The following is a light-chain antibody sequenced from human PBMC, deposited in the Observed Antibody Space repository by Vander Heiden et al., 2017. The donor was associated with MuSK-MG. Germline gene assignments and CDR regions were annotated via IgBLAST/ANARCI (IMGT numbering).Light chain of an antibody. Sequence: DFVMTHSPDSLAVSLGERATINCRSSQSVLYSSSNQNYLAWYQQKPGQPPKLLIYWASTRESGVPDRFSGSGSGTNFTLTISSLQAEDVAVYYCQQDYNTPPAFGHGTKVDIK. CDR3: QQDYNTPPA. CDR2: WAS. CDR1: QSVLYSSSNQNY. J-gene: IGKJ3*01. V-gene: IGKV4-1*01.